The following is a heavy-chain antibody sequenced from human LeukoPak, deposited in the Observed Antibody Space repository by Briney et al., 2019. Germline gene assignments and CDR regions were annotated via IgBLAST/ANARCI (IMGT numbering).Heavy chain of an antibody. Sequence: AESLKISCKGSGYSFTSYWIGWVRQMPGKGLEWMGIIYPGDSDTRYSPSFQGQVTISADKSISTAYLQWSSLKASDTAMYYCARSGARGYDILTGYYNYYYYGMDVWGQGTTVTVSS. CDR1: GYSFTSYW. CDR3: ARSGARGYDILTGYYNYYYYGMDV. J-gene: IGHJ6*02. V-gene: IGHV5-51*01. CDR2: IYPGDSDT. D-gene: IGHD3-9*01.